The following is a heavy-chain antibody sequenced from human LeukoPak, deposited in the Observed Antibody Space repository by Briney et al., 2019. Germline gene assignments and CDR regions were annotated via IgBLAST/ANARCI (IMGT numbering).Heavy chain of an antibody. Sequence: SVKVSCKASGGTFSSYAISWARQAPGQGLEWMGRIIPIFGTANYAQKFQGRVTITTDESTSTAYMELSSLRSEDTAVYYCARGLVVITEGLFDYWGQGTLVTVSS. CDR1: GGTFSSYA. D-gene: IGHD3-22*01. V-gene: IGHV1-69*05. CDR2: IIPIFGTA. J-gene: IGHJ4*02. CDR3: ARGLVVITEGLFDY.